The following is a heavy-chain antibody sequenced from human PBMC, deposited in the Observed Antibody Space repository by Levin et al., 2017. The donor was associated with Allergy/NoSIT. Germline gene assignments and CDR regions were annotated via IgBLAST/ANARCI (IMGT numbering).Heavy chain of an antibody. CDR1: GGSISSSSYY. D-gene: IGHD3-22*01. Sequence: SETLSLTCTVSGGSISSSSYYWGWIRQPPGKGLEWIGSIYYSGSTYYNPSLKSRVTISVDTSKNQFSLKLSSVTAADTAVYYCARGRRVYYDGDAFDIWGQGTMVTVSS. CDR3: ARGRRVYYDGDAFDI. CDR2: IYYSGST. J-gene: IGHJ3*02. V-gene: IGHV4-39*01.